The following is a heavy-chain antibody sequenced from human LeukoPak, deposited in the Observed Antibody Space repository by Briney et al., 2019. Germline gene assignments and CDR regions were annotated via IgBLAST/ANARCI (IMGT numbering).Heavy chain of an antibody. CDR3: ARTVMVTVAFQY. V-gene: IGHV1-2*02. CDR1: GYTFTGYY. Sequence: ASVKVSCKASGYTFTGYYMHWVRQAPGQGLEWMGWINPNSGGTNYAQKFQGRVTMTRDTSISTAYMELSRLRSDDTAVYYCARTVMVTVAFQYWGQGTLVTVSS. J-gene: IGHJ4*02. D-gene: IGHD5-18*01. CDR2: INPNSGGT.